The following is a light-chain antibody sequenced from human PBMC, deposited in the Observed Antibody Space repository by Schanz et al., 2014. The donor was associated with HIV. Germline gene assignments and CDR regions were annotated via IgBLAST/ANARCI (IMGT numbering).Light chain of an antibody. CDR2: INN. Sequence: QSVLTQPPSASGTPGQSVTISCSGSSSNIGSNAVHWYQQLPGTAPKLLIYINNQRPSGVPVRFSGSKSATSASLAISGLQAEDEADFFCATWDDSLKGWVFGGGTQLTVL. J-gene: IGLJ3*02. CDR1: SSNIGSNA. V-gene: IGLV1-44*01. CDR3: ATWDDSLKGWV.